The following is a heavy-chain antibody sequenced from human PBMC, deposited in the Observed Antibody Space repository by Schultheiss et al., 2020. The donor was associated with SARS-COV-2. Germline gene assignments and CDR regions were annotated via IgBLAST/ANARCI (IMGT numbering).Heavy chain of an antibody. CDR2: ISYEGSHT. CDR1: ESTFSHFA. J-gene: IGHJ5*02. CDR3: AREVSVDTESRFDP. Sequence: GGSLRLSCAASESTFSHFAMHWVRQAPGKGLEWVAVISYEGSHTFYADSVKGRCTVSRDNSRNTLFLQMNSLRADDTAVYYCAREVSVDTESRFDPWGHGALVTVSS. V-gene: IGHV3-30-3*01. D-gene: IGHD5-18*01.